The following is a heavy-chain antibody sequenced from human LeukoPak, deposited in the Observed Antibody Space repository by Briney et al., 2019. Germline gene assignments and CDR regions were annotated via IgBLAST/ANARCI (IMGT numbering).Heavy chain of an antibody. D-gene: IGHD3-22*01. J-gene: IGHJ4*02. V-gene: IGHV1-2*04. CDR2: INPNSGGT. CDR3: ARSYYDSSGYCQFDY. Sequence: ASVKVSCKASGYTFTGYYMHWVRQAPGQGLEWMGWINPNSGGTNYAQKFQGWVTMTRDTSISTAYMELCRLRSDDTAVYYCARSYYDSSGYCQFDYWGQGTLVTVSS. CDR1: GYTFTGYY.